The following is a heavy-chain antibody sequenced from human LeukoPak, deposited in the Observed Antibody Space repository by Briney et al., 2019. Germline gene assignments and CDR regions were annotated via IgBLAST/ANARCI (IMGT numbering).Heavy chain of an antibody. CDR1: GYTFTSNY. V-gene: IGHV1-46*01. J-gene: IGHJ4*02. D-gene: IGHD2-15*01. CDR2: IYPRDGST. CDR3: ARVGGQTSYFDY. Sequence: ASVKVSCKASGYTFTSNYIHWVRQAPGQGLEWMGMIYPRDGSTSYAQKFQGRVTVTRDTSTSTVYMELSSLRSEDTAVYYCARVGGQTSYFDYWGQGTLVTVSS.